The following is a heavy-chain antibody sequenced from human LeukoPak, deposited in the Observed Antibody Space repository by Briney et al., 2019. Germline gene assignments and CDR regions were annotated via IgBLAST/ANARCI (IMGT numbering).Heavy chain of an antibody. CDR3: AKVHLTYYYDSSGYGFQDY. V-gene: IGHV3-30*18. Sequence: GGSLRLSSAASGFTFSSYAMHWVRQAPGKGLEWVGVISYDGSNTYYVDSVKGRFTISRDNSKNTVYLQMNSLRAEDTAVYYCAKVHLTYYYDSSGYGFQDYWGQGTLVTVSS. D-gene: IGHD3-22*01. CDR1: GFTFSSYA. J-gene: IGHJ4*02. CDR2: ISYDGSNT.